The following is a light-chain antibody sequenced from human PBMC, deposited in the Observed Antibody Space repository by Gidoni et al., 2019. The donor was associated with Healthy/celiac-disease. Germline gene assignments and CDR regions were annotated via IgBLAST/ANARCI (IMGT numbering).Light chain of an antibody. CDR2: DHN. J-gene: IGLJ1*01. CDR1: SSNIGNNY. CDR3: GTWDSSLSALWV. V-gene: IGLV1-51*01. Sequence: SVLTPPPSVSAAPGQKVTISCSGSSSNIGNNYVSWYQQLPGTAPKLLIYDHNKRPSGIPDRFSGSKSGTSATLGITGLQTGDEADYYCGTWDSSLSALWVFGTGTKVTVL.